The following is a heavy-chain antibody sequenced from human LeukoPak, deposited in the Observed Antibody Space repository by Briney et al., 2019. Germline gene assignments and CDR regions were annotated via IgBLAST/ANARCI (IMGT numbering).Heavy chain of an antibody. V-gene: IGHV4-4*07. D-gene: IGHD4-17*01. CDR1: GGSISSYY. CDR3: ARDYPDDYGDYYPFDY. Sequence: PSETLSLTCTVSGGSISSYYWSWIRQPAGKGLEWIGRIYTSGSTNYNPSLKSRVTMSVDTSKNQFSLKLSSVTAADTAVYYCARDYPDDYGDYYPFDYWGQGTLVTVSS. J-gene: IGHJ4*02. CDR2: IYTSGST.